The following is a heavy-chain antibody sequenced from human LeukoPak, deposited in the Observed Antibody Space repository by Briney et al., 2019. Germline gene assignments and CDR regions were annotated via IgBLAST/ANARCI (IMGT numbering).Heavy chain of an antibody. CDR3: ARHSGLRSPFDP. J-gene: IGHJ5*02. V-gene: IGHV4-30-2*03. CDR1: GGSISSDTYS. CDR2: IYHSGNT. D-gene: IGHD3-3*01. Sequence: PSQTLSLTCAVSGGSISSDTYSWSWIRQPPGKGLEWIGYIYHSGNTYYNPSLKSRVTISVDTSKNQFSLKMSSVTAADTAVYYCARHSGLRSPFDPWGQGTLVTVSS.